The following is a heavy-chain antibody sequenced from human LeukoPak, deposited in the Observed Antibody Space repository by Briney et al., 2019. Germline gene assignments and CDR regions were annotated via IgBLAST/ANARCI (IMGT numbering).Heavy chain of an antibody. CDR2: FSSSSSYI. CDR1: GFTFSSYS. D-gene: IGHD6-19*01. V-gene: IGHV3-21*01. J-gene: IGHJ5*02. Sequence: AGGSLRLSCAASGFTFSSYSMNWVRKAQGKGLGGAPPFSSSSSYIYYAASVKGRFTISRDNAKNSLYLQMNSLRAEDTAVYYCARDRIAVVSRWFDPWGQGTLVTVSS. CDR3: ARDRIAVVSRWFDP.